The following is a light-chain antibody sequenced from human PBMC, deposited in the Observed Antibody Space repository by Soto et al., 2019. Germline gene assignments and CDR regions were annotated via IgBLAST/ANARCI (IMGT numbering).Light chain of an antibody. Sequence: IQMNQSPPTLSASVEDTVTITCRSSESIYSWLAWYKQKPGKAPQLLIYKTTTLQGGVPSRSSGSGSGAEYALTISSLQPDDFATYYCQEYNTNSRTFGQGTRVENK. J-gene: IGKJ1*01. CDR1: ESIYSW. CDR3: QEYNTNSRT. V-gene: IGKV1-5*03. CDR2: KTT.